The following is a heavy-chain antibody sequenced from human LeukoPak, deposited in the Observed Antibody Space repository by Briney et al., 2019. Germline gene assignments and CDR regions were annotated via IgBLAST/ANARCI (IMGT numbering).Heavy chain of an antibody. Sequence: PGGSLRLSCAASGFTFSSYWMSWVRQAPGKGLEWVSAISGSGGSTYYADSVKGRFTISRDNSKNTLYLQMNSLRAEDTAVYYCAKWGDGYNSLDYWGQGTLVTVSS. V-gene: IGHV3-23*01. D-gene: IGHD5-24*01. CDR2: ISGSGGST. CDR3: AKWGDGYNSLDY. CDR1: GFTFSSYW. J-gene: IGHJ4*02.